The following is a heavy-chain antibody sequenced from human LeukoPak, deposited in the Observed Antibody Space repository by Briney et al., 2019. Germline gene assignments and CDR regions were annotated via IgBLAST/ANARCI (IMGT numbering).Heavy chain of an antibody. D-gene: IGHD1-7*01. V-gene: IGHV4-34*01. CDR2: INDSGRI. Sequence: PSETLSLTCAVYGGSFSNYYWGWIRHPPRKGQGWIGEINDSGRINYNPSLMSRVTVSVDTSKNQFSLRLTSVTATDTAVYCCARRWNYGRNYYIDVWGNGATVSVSS. J-gene: IGHJ6*03. CDR3: ARRWNYGRNYYIDV. CDR1: GGSFSNYY.